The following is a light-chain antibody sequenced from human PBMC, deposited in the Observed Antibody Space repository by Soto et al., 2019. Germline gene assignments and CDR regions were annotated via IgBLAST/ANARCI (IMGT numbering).Light chain of an antibody. Sequence: ELVLTQSPGTLSLSPEERATLSCRASQSISSSYLAWYQQKPGQAPRLLIYGASTRATGIPDTFCGSGSGTAFSLTISRLEPEDFAVYYCQQYGSSPLWTFGQGTKVDIK. CDR2: GAS. CDR3: QQYGSSPLWT. V-gene: IGKV3-20*01. CDR1: QSISSSY. J-gene: IGKJ1*01.